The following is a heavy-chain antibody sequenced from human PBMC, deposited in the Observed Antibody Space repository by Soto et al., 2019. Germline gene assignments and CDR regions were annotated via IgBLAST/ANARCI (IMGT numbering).Heavy chain of an antibody. V-gene: IGHV3-66*03. CDR1: GFTVSNNY. CDR2: IYSSGST. J-gene: IGHJ6*02. CDR3: AKGGPGDYYYYGMDV. D-gene: IGHD3-10*01. Sequence: PGGSLRLSCAASGFTVSNNYMSWVRQAPGKGLEWVSIIYSSGSTYYADSVKGRFTISRDNSKNTLYLQMNSLRAEDTAVYYCAKGGPGDYYYYGMDVWGQGTTVTVSS.